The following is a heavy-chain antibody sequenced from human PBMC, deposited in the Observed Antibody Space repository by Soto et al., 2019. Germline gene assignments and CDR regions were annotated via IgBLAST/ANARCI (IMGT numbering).Heavy chain of an antibody. CDR3: AKGPEYDFWSGPASHYMDV. V-gene: IGHV3-23*01. D-gene: IGHD3-3*01. Sequence: GGSLRLSCAASGFTFSSYAMSWVRQAPGKGLEWVSAISGSGGSTYYADSVKGRFTISRDNSKNTLYLQMNSLRAEDTAVYYCAKGPEYDFWSGPASHYMDVWGKGTTVTVSS. CDR1: GFTFSSYA. CDR2: ISGSGGST. J-gene: IGHJ6*03.